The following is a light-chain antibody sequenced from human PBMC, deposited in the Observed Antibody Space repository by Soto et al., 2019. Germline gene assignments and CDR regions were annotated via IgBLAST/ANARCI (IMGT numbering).Light chain of an antibody. CDR3: QQANSFPRT. V-gene: IGKV1-12*01. Sequence: DIQMTQSRSYVSASVGDRVTITCRASQDISTWLAWYQQKPGKAPKLLIYAASSLQSGVPSRFRGRGSGTDFTLTISSLQPEDFATYYCQQANSFPRTFGQGTKVDIK. CDR1: QDISTW. CDR2: AAS. J-gene: IGKJ1*01.